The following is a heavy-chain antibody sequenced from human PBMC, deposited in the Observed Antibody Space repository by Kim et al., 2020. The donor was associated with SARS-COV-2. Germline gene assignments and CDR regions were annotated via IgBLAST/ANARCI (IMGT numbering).Heavy chain of an antibody. CDR1: GFTFDDYG. CDR2: INWNGGST. J-gene: IGHJ6*02. V-gene: IGHV3-20*04. CDR3: ARGGARKLLWFGELLESLKGDGFYYCGMDV. Sequence: GGSLRLSCAASGFTFDDYGMSWVRQAPGKGLEWVSGINWNGGSTGYADAVKGRFTISRDNAKNSLYLQLNSLRAEDTALSYCARGGARKLLWFGELLESLKGDGFYYCGMDVGGQGTTVTVSS. D-gene: IGHD3-10*01.